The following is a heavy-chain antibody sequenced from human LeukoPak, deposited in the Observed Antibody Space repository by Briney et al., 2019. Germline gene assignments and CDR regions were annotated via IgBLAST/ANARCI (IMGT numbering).Heavy chain of an antibody. V-gene: IGHV4-34*01. Sequence: SETLSLTCAVYGGSFSGYYWSWIRQPPGKGLEWIGEINHSGSTNYNPSLKSRVTISVDTSENQFSLKLSSVTAADTAVYYCARLRRSMVRGVMRYYYYMDVWGKGTTVTISS. CDR2: INHSGST. J-gene: IGHJ6*03. CDR1: GGSFSGYY. CDR3: ARLRRSMVRGVMRYYYYMDV. D-gene: IGHD3-10*01.